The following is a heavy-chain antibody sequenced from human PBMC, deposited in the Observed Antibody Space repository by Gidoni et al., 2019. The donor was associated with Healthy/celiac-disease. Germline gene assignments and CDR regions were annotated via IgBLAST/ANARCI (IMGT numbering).Heavy chain of an antibody. D-gene: IGHD6-13*01. J-gene: IGHJ2*01. CDR2: TYYRSKWYN. CDR3: AREDRIAAAGRGWYFDL. V-gene: IGHV6-1*01. CDR1: GASVSSNSAA. Sequence: QVQLQQSGPGLVKPSQTLSLTCAISGASVSSNSAAWNWIRQSPSRGLEWLGRTYYRSKWYNDYAVSVKSRITINPDTSKNQFSLQLNSVTPEDTAVYYCAREDRIAAAGRGWYFDLWGRGTLVTVSS.